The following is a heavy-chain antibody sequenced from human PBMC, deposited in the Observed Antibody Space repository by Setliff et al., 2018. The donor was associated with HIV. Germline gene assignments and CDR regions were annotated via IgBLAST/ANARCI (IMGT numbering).Heavy chain of an antibody. J-gene: IGHJ4*02. V-gene: IGHV4-39*01. Sequence: NPSETLSLTCSVSGGSIRSGSYYRDWIRQPPGKGLEWIGSIDYSGNTHYNPSLKSRVTISVDTSKNQFSLKLSSVTAADTAVYYCARPVEMANREFDYWGQGTLVTVSS. D-gene: IGHD1-26*01. CDR3: ARPVEMANREFDY. CDR1: GGSIRSGSYY. CDR2: IDYSGNT.